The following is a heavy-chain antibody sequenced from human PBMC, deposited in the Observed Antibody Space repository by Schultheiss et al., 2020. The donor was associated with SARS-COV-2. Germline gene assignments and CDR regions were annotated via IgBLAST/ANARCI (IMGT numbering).Heavy chain of an antibody. CDR2: IRSKANSYAT. J-gene: IGHJ4*02. D-gene: IGHD1-26*01. CDR3: TRHGSGSYDSVDY. Sequence: GSLRLSCAASGFTFSGSAMHWVRQASGKGLEWVGRIRSKANSYATAYAASVKGRFTISRDDSKNTAYLQMNSLKTEDTAVYYCTRHGSGSYDSVDYWGQGTLVTVSS. V-gene: IGHV3-73*01. CDR1: GFTFSGSA.